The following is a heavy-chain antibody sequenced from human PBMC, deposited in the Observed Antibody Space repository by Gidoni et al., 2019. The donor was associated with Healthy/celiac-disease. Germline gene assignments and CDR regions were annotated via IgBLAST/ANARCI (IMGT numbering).Heavy chain of an antibody. CDR1: GFTFRSYA. CDR3: AREKTRVSLAKRGYGDSPLYYYYGMDV. CDR2: ISYDGSNK. D-gene: IGHD4-17*01. J-gene: IGHJ6*02. Sequence: QVQPVESGGGVVQPGRSLRLSCAASGFTFRSYALHWVRQAPGKGLEWVAVISYDGSNKYYAESGKGRFTSSRENSKNTLYLQMNSRRAEDTAVYYCAREKTRVSLAKRGYGDSPLYYYYGMDVWGQGTTVTVSS. V-gene: IGHV3-30-3*01.